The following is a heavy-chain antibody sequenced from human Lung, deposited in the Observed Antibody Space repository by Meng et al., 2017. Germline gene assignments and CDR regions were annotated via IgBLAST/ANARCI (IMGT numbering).Heavy chain of an antibody. CDR3: ATIEEYDSSGFGLDY. Sequence: QVQLAQSGAEVKKPGASVKVSCKVSGYTLTELSMHWVRQAPGKGLEWRGGFDPEDDETLYAQKFQGRVTMTEDTSTDTAYMELSSLRSEDTAVYYCATIEEYDSSGFGLDYWGQGTLVTVSS. D-gene: IGHD3-22*01. CDR2: FDPEDDET. J-gene: IGHJ4*02. CDR1: GYTLTELS. V-gene: IGHV1-24*01.